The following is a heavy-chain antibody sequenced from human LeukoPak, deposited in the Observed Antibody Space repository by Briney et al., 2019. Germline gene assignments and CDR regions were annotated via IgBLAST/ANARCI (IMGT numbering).Heavy chain of an antibody. V-gene: IGHV4-34*01. CDR1: GGSFSGYY. J-gene: IGHJ4*02. CDR2: INHSGST. CDR3: ASSPIDMVRGID. D-gene: IGHD3-10*01. Sequence: PSETLSLTCAVYGGSFSGYYWSWIRQPPGKGLERIGEINHSGSTNYNPSLKSRVTISVDTSKNQFSLKLSSVTAADTAVYYCASSPIDMVRGIDWGQGTLVTVSS.